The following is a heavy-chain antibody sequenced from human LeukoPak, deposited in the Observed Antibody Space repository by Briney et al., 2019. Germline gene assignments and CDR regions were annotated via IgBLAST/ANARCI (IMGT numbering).Heavy chain of an antibody. CDR3: ARDWTLDFWSDYCGMDV. CDR2: ISSSSSYI. J-gene: IGHJ6*02. D-gene: IGHD3-3*01. V-gene: IGHV3-21*01. Sequence: GGSLRFSGAASGFTFSSYSMNWVRKAPGKGLEWVSSISSSSSYIYYADSVKGRFTISRDNAKNSLYLQMNSLRAEDTAVYYCARDWTLDFWSDYCGMDVWGQGTTVTVSS. CDR1: GFTFSSYS.